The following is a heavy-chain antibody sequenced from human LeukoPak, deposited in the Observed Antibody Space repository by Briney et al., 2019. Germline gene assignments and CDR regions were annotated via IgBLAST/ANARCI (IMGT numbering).Heavy chain of an antibody. Sequence: ASVKVPCKASGYTFTGYYMHWVRQAPGQGLEWMGWINPNSGGTNYAQKFQGWVTMTRDTSISTAYMELSRLRSDDTAVYYCARGYYYDSSGSSGDAFDIWGQGTMVTVSS. J-gene: IGHJ3*02. D-gene: IGHD3-22*01. CDR3: ARGYYYDSSGSSGDAFDI. CDR2: INPNSGGT. V-gene: IGHV1-2*04. CDR1: GYTFTGYY.